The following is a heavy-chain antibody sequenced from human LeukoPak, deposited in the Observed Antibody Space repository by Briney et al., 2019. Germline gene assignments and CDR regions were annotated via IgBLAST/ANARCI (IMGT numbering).Heavy chain of an antibody. D-gene: IGHD5-24*01. CDR3: ARPQLEMGAFDI. Sequence: GGSLRLSCAASGFTFSSYAMHWVRQAPGKGLEWVAVISYDGSNKYYADSVKGRFAISRDNSKNTLYLQMNSLRAEDTAVYYCARPQLEMGAFDIWGQGTMVTVSS. J-gene: IGHJ3*02. CDR2: ISYDGSNK. V-gene: IGHV3-30*09. CDR1: GFTFSSYA.